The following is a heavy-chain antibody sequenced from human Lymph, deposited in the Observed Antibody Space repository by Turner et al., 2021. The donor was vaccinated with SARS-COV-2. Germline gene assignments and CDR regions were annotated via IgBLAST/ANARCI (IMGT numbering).Heavy chain of an antibody. CDR3: ARGVPEFDS. CDR1: GFTFSSYV. CDR2: ISYDGSNK. J-gene: IGHJ5*01. Sequence: QVQLVESGGGVVQPGRSLRLSCAASGFTFSSYVMHWVRQAPGKGLEWVAVISYDGSNKYYADSVKGRFTISRDYSKNTLYLQMNSLRAEDKAIYYCARGVPEFDSWGQGTLVTVSS. V-gene: IGHV3-30*04. D-gene: IGHD2-2*01.